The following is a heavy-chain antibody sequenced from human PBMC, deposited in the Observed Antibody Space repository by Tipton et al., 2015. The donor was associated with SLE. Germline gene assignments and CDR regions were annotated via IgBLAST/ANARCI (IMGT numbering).Heavy chain of an antibody. D-gene: IGHD2-15*01. CDR3: TRDRTPDYYYYYMDV. Sequence: LRLSCTVSGGSISSYYWSWIRQPPGKGLEWIGRISSTGSTNYNPSLKSRVTMSVDTSENQFSLRVTSVTAADSAIYYCTRDRTPDYYYYYMDVWGKGTTVTVSS. J-gene: IGHJ6*03. CDR2: ISSTGST. CDR1: GGSISSYY. V-gene: IGHV4-4*07.